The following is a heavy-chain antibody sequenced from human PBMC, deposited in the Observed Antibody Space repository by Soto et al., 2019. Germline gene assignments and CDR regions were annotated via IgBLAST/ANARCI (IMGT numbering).Heavy chain of an antibody. J-gene: IGHJ4*02. D-gene: IGHD3-22*01. V-gene: IGHV3-48*02. Sequence: PGGSLRLSYAASGFTVTSYGMNWVRQAPGKGLEWISFISIGDTTIYYADSVRGRFTISRDHATNLLYLQMNNLRDEDTAVYYCARDWGVYSYEHSIHIPHLDCWGPGTLVTVSS. CDR2: ISIGDTTI. CDR1: GFTVTSYG. CDR3: ARDWGVYSYEHSIHIPHLDC.